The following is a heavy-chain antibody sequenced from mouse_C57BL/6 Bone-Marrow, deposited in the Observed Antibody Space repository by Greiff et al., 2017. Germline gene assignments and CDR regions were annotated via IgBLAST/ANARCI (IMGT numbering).Heavy chain of an antibody. J-gene: IGHJ2*01. Sequence: DVKLQESGAELVRPGASVKLSCTASGFNIKDDYIHWVNQRPEQGLEWIGWIDPDIGDTEYASKFQGKATITADTSSNTAYLQLSSMTSEYTAVYYCSSVDCNYFDVWGQGTPLSVAS. CDR2: IDPDIGDT. CDR1: GFNIKDDY. V-gene: IGHV14-4*01. D-gene: IGHD2-4*01. CDR3: SSVDCNYFDV.